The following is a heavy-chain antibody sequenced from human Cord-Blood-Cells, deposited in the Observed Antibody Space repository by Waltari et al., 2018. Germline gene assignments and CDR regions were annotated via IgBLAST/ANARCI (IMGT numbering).Heavy chain of an antibody. CDR3: ARGSGGTIFGVVIIFDY. Sequence: QVQLVQSGAEVKKPGASVKVSCKASGYTFTSYDINWVRQATGQGLEWMGWMNPNSGNTGYARKFQGRVTMTRNTSISTAYMELSSLRSEDTAVYYCARGSGGTIFGVVIIFDYWGQGTLVTVSS. CDR1: GYTFTSYD. V-gene: IGHV1-8*01. D-gene: IGHD3-3*01. J-gene: IGHJ4*02. CDR2: MNPNSGNT.